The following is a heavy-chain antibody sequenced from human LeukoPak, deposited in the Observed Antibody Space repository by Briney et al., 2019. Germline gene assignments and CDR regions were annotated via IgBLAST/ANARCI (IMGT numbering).Heavy chain of an antibody. CDR2: IWYDGSNK. J-gene: IGHJ3*02. CDR3: ARGPLLRYFDWLSPHDAFDI. CDR1: GFTFSSYG. V-gene: IGHV3-33*01. D-gene: IGHD3-9*01. Sequence: GGSLRLSCAASGFTFSSYGMHWVRQAPGKGLEWVAVIWYDGSNKYYADSVKGRFTISRDNSKNTLYLQMNSLRAEDTAVYYCARGPLLRYFDWLSPHDAFDIWGQGTMVTVSS.